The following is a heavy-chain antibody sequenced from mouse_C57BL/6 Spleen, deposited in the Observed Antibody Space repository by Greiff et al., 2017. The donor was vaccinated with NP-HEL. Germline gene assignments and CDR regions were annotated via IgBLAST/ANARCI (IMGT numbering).Heavy chain of an antibody. CDR3: ARWDYYGSSAYAMDY. CDR1: GYTLTDYY. V-gene: IGHV1-76*01. D-gene: IGHD1-1*01. J-gene: IGHJ4*01. CDR2: IYPGSGNT. Sequence: VQLQQSGAELVRPGASVKLSCKASGYTLTDYYINWVKQRPGQGLEWIARIYPGSGNTYYNEKFKGKATLTAEKSSSTAYMQLSSLTSEDSAVYFCARWDYYGSSAYAMDYWGQGTSVTVSS.